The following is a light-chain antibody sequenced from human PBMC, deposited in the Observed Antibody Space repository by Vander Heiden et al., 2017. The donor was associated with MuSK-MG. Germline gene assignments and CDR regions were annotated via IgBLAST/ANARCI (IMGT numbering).Light chain of an antibody. CDR2: DVS. V-gene: IGLV2-14*01. CDR3: SSYTSSSTRLWV. Sequence: QSALTQPASVSGSPGQSITISCTGTSSDVGGYNYVSWYQQHPGKAPKLMIYDVSNRPSGGANRCSGSKSGNTASLTISGLQAEDEADYYCSSYTSSSTRLWVFGGGTKLTVL. CDR1: SSDVGGYNY. J-gene: IGLJ3*02.